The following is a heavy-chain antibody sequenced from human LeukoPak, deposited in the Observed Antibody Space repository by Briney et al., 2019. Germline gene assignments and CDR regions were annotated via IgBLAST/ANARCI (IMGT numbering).Heavy chain of an antibody. J-gene: IGHJ4*02. D-gene: IGHD1-1*01. Sequence: GGSLRLSCAASGFTFSYPLHWVRQAPGKGLEWVTLISYDGSKIYYADSVKGRFTISRDNSKNSLFVQMNSLRAEDTAVYFCAKSRSGSANWALQIFDNWGQGTLVTVSS. V-gene: IGHV3-30-3*02. CDR1: GFTFSYP. CDR2: ISYDGSKI. CDR3: AKSRSGSANWALQIFDN.